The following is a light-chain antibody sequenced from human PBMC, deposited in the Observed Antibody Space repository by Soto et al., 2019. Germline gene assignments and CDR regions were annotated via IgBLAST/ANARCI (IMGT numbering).Light chain of an antibody. CDR3: SSYTRQYTPSYV. J-gene: IGLJ1*01. CDR1: SSDVGGYNY. Sequence: QSALTQPASVSGSPGQSITLSCTGTSSDVGGYNYVSWYQQHPGKAPKLMIYEVSNRPSGISHRFSGSKSGNTASLTISGLRAEDEADDYCSSYTRQYTPSYVFGAGTKVTVL. CDR2: EVS. V-gene: IGLV2-14*01.